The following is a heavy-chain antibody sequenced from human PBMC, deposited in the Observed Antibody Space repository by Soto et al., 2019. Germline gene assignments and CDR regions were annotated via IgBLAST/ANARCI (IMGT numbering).Heavy chain of an antibody. CDR3: ARAFVVVPAANFDY. CDR1: GGSIGRGGYY. J-gene: IGHJ4*02. Sequence: SETLSLTCTVSGGSIGRGGYYWSWIRQHPGKGLEWIGYIYYSGSTYYNPSLKSRVTISVDTSKNQFSLKLSSVTAADTAVYYCARAFVVVPAANFDYWGQGTLVTVSS. CDR2: IYYSGST. V-gene: IGHV4-31*03. D-gene: IGHD2-2*01.